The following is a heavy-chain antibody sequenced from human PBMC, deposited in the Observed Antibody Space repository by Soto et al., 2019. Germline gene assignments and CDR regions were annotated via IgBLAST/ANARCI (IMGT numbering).Heavy chain of an antibody. Sequence: SETLSLTCTVSGDSIGSGNKYWSWIRQARGKGLEWIGYIFPSVTTYYNPSLKSRLTMSLDTSQNQFSLKLNSVTAADTAVYFCARVPSPFDFYYAMDVWGQGTTVTVPS. CDR2: IFPSVTT. CDR1: GDSIGSGNKY. CDR3: ARVPSPFDFYYAMDV. V-gene: IGHV4-30-4*02. J-gene: IGHJ6*02. D-gene: IGHD3-16*01.